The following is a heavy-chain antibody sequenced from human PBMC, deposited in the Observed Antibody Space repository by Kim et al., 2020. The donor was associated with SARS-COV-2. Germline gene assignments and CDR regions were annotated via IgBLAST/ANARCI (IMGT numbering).Heavy chain of an antibody. D-gene: IGHD3-10*01. V-gene: IGHV1-69*01. CDR3: ARVLWGSGRRAFDI. Sequence: AQKFQGRVTITADESTSTAYMELSSLRSEDTAVYYCARVLWGSGRRAFDIWGQGAMVTVSS. J-gene: IGHJ3*02.